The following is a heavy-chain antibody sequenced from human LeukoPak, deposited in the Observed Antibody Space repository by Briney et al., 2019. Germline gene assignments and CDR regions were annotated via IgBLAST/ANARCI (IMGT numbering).Heavy chain of an antibody. CDR3: SRGSGISFGGIDY. J-gene: IGHJ4*02. V-gene: IGHV1-2*02. D-gene: IGHD3-16*01. CDR1: GYTFTGYY. CDR2: IHPKSGDT. Sequence: ASVKVSCKAPGYTFTGYYLHWVRQAPGQGLEWMGWIHPKSGDTHYAQKFLGRVTLTRDTSTTIVYMELTWLTSDDTAVYYCSRGSGISFGGIDYWGQGTLVTVSS.